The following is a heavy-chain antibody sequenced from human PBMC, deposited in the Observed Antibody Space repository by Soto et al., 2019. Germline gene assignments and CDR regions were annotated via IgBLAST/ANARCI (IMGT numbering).Heavy chain of an antibody. CDR1: GGTFSSYA. CDR2: IIPIFGTA. J-gene: IGHJ6*02. Sequence: ASVKVSSKASGGTFSSYAISCVRQAPGQGLEWMGGIIPIFGTANYAQKFQGRVTITADESTSTAYMELSSLRSEDTAVYYCAVSMATISRYYYYGMDVWGQGTTVTVSS. CDR3: AVSMATISRYYYYGMDV. V-gene: IGHV1-69*13. D-gene: IGHD5-12*01.